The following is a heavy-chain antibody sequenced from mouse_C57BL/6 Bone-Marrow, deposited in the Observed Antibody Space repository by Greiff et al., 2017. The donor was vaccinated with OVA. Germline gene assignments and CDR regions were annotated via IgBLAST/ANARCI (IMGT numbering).Heavy chain of an antibody. D-gene: IGHD2-3*01. J-gene: IGHJ1*03. CDR1: GFTFSSYG. Sequence: EVKLVESGGDLVKPGGSLKLSCAASGFTFSSYGMSWVRQTPDKRLEWVATISSGGSYTYYPDSVKGRFTISRDNAKNTLYLQMSSLKYEDTAMYYCASPGYYSYWYFDVWGTGTTVTVSS. CDR2: ISSGGSYT. V-gene: IGHV5-6*01. CDR3: ASPGYYSYWYFDV.